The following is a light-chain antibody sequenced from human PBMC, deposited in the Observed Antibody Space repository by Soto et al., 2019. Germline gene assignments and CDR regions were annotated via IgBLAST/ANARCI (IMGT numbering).Light chain of an antibody. V-gene: IGLV2-8*01. CDR3: TSYAGSSSVV. CDR2: EVS. CDR1: SSDVGTYDF. Sequence: QSALTQPPSASGSPGQSVTISCTGTSSDVGTYDFVSWYQQHPGKAPKLMIYEVSKRPSGVPDRFSGSKSGNTASLTVSGLQAEDEDDYYCTSYAGSSSVVCGGGTKVTVL. J-gene: IGLJ2*01.